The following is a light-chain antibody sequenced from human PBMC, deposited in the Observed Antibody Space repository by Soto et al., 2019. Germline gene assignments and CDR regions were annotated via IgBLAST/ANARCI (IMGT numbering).Light chain of an antibody. V-gene: IGLV2-14*01. Sequence: QSALTQPASVSGSPGQSITISCTGTSCDVGGYNYVSWYQQHPGKAPKLMIYDVSNRPSGVSNRFSGSKSGNTASLTISGLQSEDEADYYCSSYISSSTVVFGGGTKLTVL. CDR1: SCDVGGYNY. J-gene: IGLJ2*01. CDR2: DVS. CDR3: SSYISSSTVV.